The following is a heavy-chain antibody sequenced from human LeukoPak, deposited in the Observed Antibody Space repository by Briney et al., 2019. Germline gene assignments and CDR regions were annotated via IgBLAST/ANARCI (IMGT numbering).Heavy chain of an antibody. Sequence: SETLSLTRGVYDGSFGGYHWDWIRQPPGKRLEWIGEITYGGTTNYNPSLRSRVTMSVDTSKKQFSLKLTSVTAADTAVYYCVRGLYCSSATSYDWFDPWGPGTHVSVSS. D-gene: IGHD2-2*01. CDR1: DGSFGGYH. V-gene: IGHV4-34*01. CDR3: VRGLYCSSATSYDWFDP. J-gene: IGHJ5*02. CDR2: ITYGGTT.